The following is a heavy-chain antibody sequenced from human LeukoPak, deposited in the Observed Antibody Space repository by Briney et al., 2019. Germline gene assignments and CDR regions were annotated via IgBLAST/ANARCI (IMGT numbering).Heavy chain of an antibody. Sequence: ASVKVSCKASGYTFTGYYLHWVRQAPGQGLEWMGWIHPNSGGTNYAQKFQGRVTMTRDTSISTAYMELSSLRSDNTAVYYCARLAAVPGWGQGTLVTVSS. CDR3: ARLAAVPG. CDR2: IHPNSGGT. J-gene: IGHJ1*01. CDR1: GYTFTGYY. D-gene: IGHD6-19*01. V-gene: IGHV1-2*02.